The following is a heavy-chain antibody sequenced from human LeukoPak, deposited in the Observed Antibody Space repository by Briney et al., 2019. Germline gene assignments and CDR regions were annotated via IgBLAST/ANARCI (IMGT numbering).Heavy chain of an antibody. CDR2: IKKDGSEK. CDR3: ARDLGEMGGYTYARGIDP. V-gene: IGHV3-7*01. D-gene: IGHD5-18*01. CDR1: GFTFSSHW. J-gene: IGHJ5*02. Sequence: GGSLRLSCAASGFTFSSHWMSWVRQAPGKGLEWVANIKKDGSEKYYVDAVKGRFTISRDNAKTSLYLQMNSLRAEDTAVYYCARDLGEMGGYTYARGIDPGGRGPLVTVSS.